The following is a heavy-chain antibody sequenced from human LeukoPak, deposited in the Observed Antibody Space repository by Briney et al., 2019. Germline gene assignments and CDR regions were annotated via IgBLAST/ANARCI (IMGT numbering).Heavy chain of an antibody. CDR2: IYYSGST. D-gene: IGHD2-2*01. CDR1: GGSISSSSYY. CDR3: ARVKNPQRDVVVPAASKNYYYYYMDV. V-gene: IGHV4-39*07. J-gene: IGHJ6*03. Sequence: SETLSLTCTVSGGSISSSSYYWGWIRQPPGKGLEWIGSIYYSGSTYYNPSLKSRVTISVDTSKNQFSLKLSSVTAADTAVYYCARVKNPQRDVVVPAASKNYYYYYMDVWGKGTTVTISS.